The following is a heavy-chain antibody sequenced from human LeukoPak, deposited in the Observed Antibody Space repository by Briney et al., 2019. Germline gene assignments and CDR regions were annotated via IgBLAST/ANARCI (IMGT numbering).Heavy chain of an antibody. J-gene: IGHJ6*03. CDR3: AQGGDGGPYYYYYYMDV. CDR1: GVDIIRSNYY. CDR2: IYYSGST. V-gene: IGHV4-39*01. D-gene: IGHD3-16*01. Sequence: SETLSLTCTVSGVDIIRSNYYWAWIRQPPGKGLEWIGTIYYSGSTYYNPSLKSRVTISVDTSKNQFSLKLSSVTAADTAVYYCAQGGDGGPYYYYYYMDVWGKGTTVTVSS.